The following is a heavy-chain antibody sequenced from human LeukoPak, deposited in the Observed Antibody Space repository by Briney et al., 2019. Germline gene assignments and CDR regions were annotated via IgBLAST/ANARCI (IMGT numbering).Heavy chain of an antibody. Sequence: GSLRLSCAASGFPFSSYAMHWGRQAPGKGLEWGAGISYDGSNKYYADSVKGRFTISRDNSKNTLYLQMNSLRAEDTAVYYCAREGEAMVTSAFDIWGQGTMVTVSS. J-gene: IGHJ3*02. V-gene: IGHV3-30*01. D-gene: IGHD5-18*01. CDR2: ISYDGSNK. CDR1: GFPFSSYA. CDR3: AREGEAMVTSAFDI.